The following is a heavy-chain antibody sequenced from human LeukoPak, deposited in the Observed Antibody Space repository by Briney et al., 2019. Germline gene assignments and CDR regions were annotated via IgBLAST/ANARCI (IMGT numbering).Heavy chain of an antibody. CDR2: ISATGGSI. CDR1: GFIFSNYA. Sequence: GGSLRLSCAASGFIFSNYAMSWVRQSPGKGLEWVSDISATGGSIFYADSAKGRFTISRDNAKNSLYLQMNSLRAEDTAVYYCARDPLYYHVSSGYLLWGQGTLVTVSS. CDR3: ARDPLYYHVSSGYLL. V-gene: IGHV3-23*01. D-gene: IGHD3-22*01. J-gene: IGHJ4*02.